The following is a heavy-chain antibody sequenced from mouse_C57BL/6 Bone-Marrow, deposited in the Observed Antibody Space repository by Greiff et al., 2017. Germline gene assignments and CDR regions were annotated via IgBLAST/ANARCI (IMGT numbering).Heavy chain of an antibody. CDR2: IYPGSGST. CDR1: GYTFTSYW. CDR3: ARRGTYDGDWYFDV. V-gene: IGHV1-55*01. Sequence: QVQLQQPGAELVKPGASVKMSCKASGYTFTSYWITCVKQRPGHGLAWIGDIYPGSGSTNYNEKFKSKATLTVDTSSSTAYMQLSSLTSEDSAVYYCARRGTYDGDWYFDVWGTGTTVTVSS. D-gene: IGHD2-3*01. J-gene: IGHJ1*03.